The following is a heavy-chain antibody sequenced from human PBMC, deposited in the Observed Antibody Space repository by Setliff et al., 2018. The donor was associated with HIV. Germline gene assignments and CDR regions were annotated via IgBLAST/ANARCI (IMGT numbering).Heavy chain of an antibody. Sequence: SETLSLTCAVSGYSINSGYYWGWIRQPPGKGLEWIGSIYHSGSTYYNPSLKSRVTISVDTSKNQFSLKLSSVTAADTAVYYCARDRYSYGRSYFDYWGQGTLVTVSS. CDR3: ARDRYSYGRSYFDY. J-gene: IGHJ4*02. CDR1: GYSINSGYY. D-gene: IGHD5-18*01. CDR2: IYHSGST. V-gene: IGHV4-38-2*02.